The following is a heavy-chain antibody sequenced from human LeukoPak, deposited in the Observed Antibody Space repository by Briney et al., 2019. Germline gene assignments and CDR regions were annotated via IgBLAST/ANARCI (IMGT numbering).Heavy chain of an antibody. Sequence: SQTPSLTCTVSGDSISSYYWSWIRQPAGKGLEWIGRIYTSGTTNYNPSLKSRVTMSVDTSKNQFSLNLSSVTAADTAVYYCARGFYGDYVFDYWGQGTLVTVSS. V-gene: IGHV4-4*07. D-gene: IGHD4-17*01. J-gene: IGHJ4*02. CDR1: GDSISSYY. CDR2: IYTSGTT. CDR3: ARGFYGDYVFDY.